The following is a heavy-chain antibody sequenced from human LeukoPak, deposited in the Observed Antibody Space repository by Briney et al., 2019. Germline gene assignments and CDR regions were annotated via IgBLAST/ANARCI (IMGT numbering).Heavy chain of an antibody. CDR2: ISSSSSYI. V-gene: IGHV3-21*01. Sequence: GGSLRLSCAASGFTFSSYSMNWVRQAPGKGLEWVSSISSSSSYIYYADSVKGRFTISRDNAKNSLYLQMNSLRAEDTAVYYCAKDIYSSGWYTGYWGQGTLVTVSS. CDR1: GFTFSSYS. CDR3: AKDIYSSGWYTGY. D-gene: IGHD6-19*01. J-gene: IGHJ4*02.